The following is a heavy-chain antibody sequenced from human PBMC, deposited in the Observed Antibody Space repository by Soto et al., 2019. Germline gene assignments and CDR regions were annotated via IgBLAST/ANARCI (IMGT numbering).Heavy chain of an antibody. CDR1: GGSISSYY. Sequence: SETLSLTCTVSGGSISSYYWSWIRQPPGKGLEWIGYIYYSGSNNYNPSLKSRVTISVDTSKTQFSLKLSSVTAADTAVYYCAKDNYYDSSGYWPALAGPAPPRHWGQGTLGTVSS. CDR3: AKDNYYDSSGYWPALAGPAPPRH. D-gene: IGHD3-22*01. V-gene: IGHV4-59*01. J-gene: IGHJ4*02. CDR2: IYYSGSN.